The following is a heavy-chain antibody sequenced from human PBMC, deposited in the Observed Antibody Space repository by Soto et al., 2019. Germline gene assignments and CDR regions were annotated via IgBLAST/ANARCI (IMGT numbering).Heavy chain of an antibody. CDR1: GFTFSSYA. CDR2: ISGSAGST. CDR3: ATPDLGFSGPRLQH. D-gene: IGHD7-27*01. J-gene: IGHJ1*01. V-gene: IGHV3-23*01. Sequence: EVQLLESGGGLVQPGGSLRLSCAASGFTFSSYAMTWVRQAPGKGLEWVSAISGSAGSTYYADSVKGRFTISRDNSKNTLYLQMNSLRAEDTAVYYCATPDLGFSGPRLQHWGQGTLVTVSS.